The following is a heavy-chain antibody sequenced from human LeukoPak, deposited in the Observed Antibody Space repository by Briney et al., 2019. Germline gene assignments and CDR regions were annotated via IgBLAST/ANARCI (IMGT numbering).Heavy chain of an antibody. J-gene: IGHJ4*02. Sequence: GGSLRLSCAASGFTFSSYWMSWVRQAPGKGLEWVANIKQDGSEKNYVASVKGRFTISRDNAKNSLYLQMSSLRVEDTAVYYSATDGAYFDYWGQGTLVTVSS. V-gene: IGHV3-7*01. CDR2: IKQDGSEK. D-gene: IGHD3-16*01. CDR3: ATDGAYFDY. CDR1: GFTFSSYW.